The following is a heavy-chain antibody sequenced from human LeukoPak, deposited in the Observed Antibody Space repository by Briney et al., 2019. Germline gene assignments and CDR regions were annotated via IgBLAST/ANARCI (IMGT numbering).Heavy chain of an antibody. CDR2: INPNSGGT. V-gene: IGHV1-2*02. D-gene: IGHD4-17*01. J-gene: IGHJ4*02. Sequence: ASVKVSCKASGYTFTGYYMHWVRQAPGQGLEWMGWINPNSGGTNYAQKFQGRVTMTRDTSISTAYMELSRLRSDDTAVYYCARDLSEDDDYGYYWGQGTLVTVSS. CDR3: ARDLSEDDDYGYY. CDR1: GYTFTGYY.